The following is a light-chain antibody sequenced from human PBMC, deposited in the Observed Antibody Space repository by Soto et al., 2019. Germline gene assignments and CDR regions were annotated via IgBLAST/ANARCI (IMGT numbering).Light chain of an antibody. Sequence: QLVLTQSPSASASLGASVKLTCTLSSGHSSYAIAWHQQQPEKGPRYLMKLNGDGSHSKGDGIPDRFSGSSSGAERYLTISSLQSEDEADYYCQTWGTGIGVFGGGTKVTVL. J-gene: IGLJ3*02. CDR3: QTWGTGIGV. CDR1: SGHSSYA. CDR2: LNGDGSH. V-gene: IGLV4-69*01.